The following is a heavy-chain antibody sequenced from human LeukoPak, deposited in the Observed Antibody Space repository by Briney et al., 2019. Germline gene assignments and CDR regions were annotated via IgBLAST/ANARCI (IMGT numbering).Heavy chain of an antibody. D-gene: IGHD2-21*01. CDR1: GFTFSSYS. CDR2: ISSSSSTI. V-gene: IGHV3-48*01. Sequence: GGSLRLSCAASGFTFSSYSMNWVRQAPGKGLEWVSKISSSSSTIYYADSVKGRFTISRDNAKNTLFLQMNRLRPEDAAVYYCAKAPVTTCRGAYCYPFDYWGQGTLVTVSS. CDR3: AKAPVTTCRGAYCYPFDY. J-gene: IGHJ4*02.